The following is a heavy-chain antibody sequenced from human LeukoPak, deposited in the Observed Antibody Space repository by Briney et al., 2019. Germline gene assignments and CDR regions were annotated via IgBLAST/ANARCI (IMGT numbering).Heavy chain of an antibody. CDR3: ARDTGYYDILTGYYNGPPRYDY. CDR1: GYTFTSYG. CDR2: ISAYNGNT. D-gene: IGHD3-9*01. J-gene: IGHJ4*02. Sequence: AAVKVSRKASGYTFTSYGISWVRQAPGQGLGWMGWISAYNGNTNYAQKLQGRVTMTTDTSTSTAYMELRSLRSDDTAGYYCARDTGYYDILTGYYNGPPRYDYWGQGTLVTVSS. V-gene: IGHV1-18*01.